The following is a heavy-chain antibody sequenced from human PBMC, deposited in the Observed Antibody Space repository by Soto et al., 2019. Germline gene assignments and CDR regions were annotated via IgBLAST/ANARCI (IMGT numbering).Heavy chain of an antibody. CDR2: SRNRANGYTT. CDR3: ARGGYSKFDY. CDR1: GFTFSDHY. V-gene: IGHV3-72*01. Sequence: GGSLRLSCAASGFTFSDHYMDWVRQAPGKGLEWVGRSRNRANGYTTEYAASVKGRFTISRDDSKNSLNLRMNSLKTEDTAVYNCARGGYSKFDYWGQGTLVTVSS. D-gene: IGHD4-4*01. J-gene: IGHJ4*02.